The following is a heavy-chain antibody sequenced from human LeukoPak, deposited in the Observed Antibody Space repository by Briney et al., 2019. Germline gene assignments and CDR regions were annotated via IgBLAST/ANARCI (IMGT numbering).Heavy chain of an antibody. J-gene: IGHJ3*02. CDR1: GFTFSSYS. CDR3: ARDIAARTQGDAFDI. V-gene: IGHV3-21*01. CDR2: ISSSSSYI. Sequence: GGSLRLSCAASGFTFSSYSMNWVRQAPGKGLEWASSISSSSSYIYYADSVKGRFTISRDNAKNSLYLQMNSLRAEDTAVYYCARDIAARTQGDAFDIWGQGTMVTVSS. D-gene: IGHD6-6*01.